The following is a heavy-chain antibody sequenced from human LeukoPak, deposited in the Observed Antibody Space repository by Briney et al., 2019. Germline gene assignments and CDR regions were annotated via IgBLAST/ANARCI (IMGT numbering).Heavy chain of an antibody. V-gene: IGHV3-21*01. CDR3: ARFISSSWYFDY. CDR1: GFTFSSYG. D-gene: IGHD6-13*01. Sequence: GGTLRHACAASGFTFSSYGMSWVRQAPRKGLKWVSAISSSSSYIYYADSVKGRFTISRDNAENSLYLQMNSLRAEDTAVYSCARFISSSWYFDYWGQGTLVTVSS. J-gene: IGHJ4*02. CDR2: ISSSSSYI.